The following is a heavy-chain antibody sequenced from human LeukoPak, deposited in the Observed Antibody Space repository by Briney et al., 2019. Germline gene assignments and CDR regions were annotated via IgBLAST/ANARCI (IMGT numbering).Heavy chain of an antibody. D-gene: IGHD3-22*01. V-gene: IGHV1-2*02. CDR3: AREGASDSSPSVP. CDR1: GYTFTGYY. CDR2: INPNSGGT. Sequence: ASVKVSCKASGYTFTGYYMHWVRQAPGQGLEWMGWINPNSGGTNYAQKFQGRVTMTRDTSISTAYMELSSLRSEDTAVYYCAREGASDSSPSVPWGQGTLVTVSS. J-gene: IGHJ5*02.